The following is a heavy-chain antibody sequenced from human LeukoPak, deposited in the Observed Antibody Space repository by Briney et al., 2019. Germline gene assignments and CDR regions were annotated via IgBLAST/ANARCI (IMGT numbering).Heavy chain of an antibody. Sequence: GGPLRLSCAASGFTFSSYAMSWVRQAPGKGLEWVSAISGSGGSTYYADSVKGRFTISRDNSKNTLYLQMNSLRAEDTAVYYCAKSLNSALRPCYFDYWGQGTLVTVSS. V-gene: IGHV3-23*01. CDR2: ISGSGGST. CDR1: GFTFSSYA. D-gene: IGHD4-17*01. J-gene: IGHJ4*02. CDR3: AKSLNSALRPCYFDY.